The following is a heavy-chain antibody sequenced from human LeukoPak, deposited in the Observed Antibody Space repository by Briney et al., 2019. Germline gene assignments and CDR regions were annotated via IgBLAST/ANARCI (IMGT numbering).Heavy chain of an antibody. CDR1: GYTLTELS. Sequence: ASVKVSCKVSGYTLTELSMHWVRQAPGKGLEWMGGFDPEDGETIYAQKFQGRVTMTEDTSTDIAYMELSSLRSEDTAVYYCATNPGDSSGYYDAAFDIWGQGTMVTVSS. J-gene: IGHJ3*02. D-gene: IGHD3-22*01. CDR3: ATNPGDSSGYYDAAFDI. V-gene: IGHV1-24*01. CDR2: FDPEDGET.